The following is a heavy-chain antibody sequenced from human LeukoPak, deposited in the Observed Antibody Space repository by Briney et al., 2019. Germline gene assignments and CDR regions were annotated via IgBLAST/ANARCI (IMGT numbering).Heavy chain of an antibody. D-gene: IGHD3-10*01. V-gene: IGHV3-7*01. Sequence: GESLRLSCAASQFTFTTYWMSWVRQAPGKGLEWVANINQDGTEKYYVDPVKGRFTISRDNAQNSLYLQMNSLRVEDTAVYYCAKVAKYYYGSETYYFFEHWGQGTPVTASS. CDR1: QFTFTTYW. CDR3: AKVAKYYYGSETYYFFEH. J-gene: IGHJ4*02. CDR2: INQDGTEK.